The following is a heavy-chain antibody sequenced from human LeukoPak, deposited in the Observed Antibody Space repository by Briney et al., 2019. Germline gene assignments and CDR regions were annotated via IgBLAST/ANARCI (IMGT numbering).Heavy chain of an antibody. V-gene: IGHV4-59*08. D-gene: IGHD6-19*01. CDR2: VFYSGST. CDR3: ASSQWVVPGSH. J-gene: IGHJ4*02. CDR1: DGSIYTYY. Sequence: PSETLSLTCTVSDGSIYTYYWSWIRQPPGKGLEWIGYVFYSGSTNYNPSLKSRATTSLDTSKNQSSLRLTSVTAADTAVYYCASSQWVVPGSHWGQGALVIVSS.